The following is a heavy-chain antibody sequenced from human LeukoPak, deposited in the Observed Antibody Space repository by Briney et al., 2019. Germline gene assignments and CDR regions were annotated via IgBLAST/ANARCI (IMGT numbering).Heavy chain of an antibody. V-gene: IGHV3-23*01. D-gene: IGHD4-17*01. CDR1: GLTFSSYA. Sequence: GGSLRLSCAAYGLTFSSYAMTWVRQAPGKGLEWISSISGRGDNTYYEDSVKGRFTISRDNSKNTLHLQMNSLRVEDTAVYYCAKVQTTVTTWAPLFDYWGQGTLVTVSS. CDR2: ISGRGDNT. CDR3: AKVQTTVTTWAPLFDY. J-gene: IGHJ4*02.